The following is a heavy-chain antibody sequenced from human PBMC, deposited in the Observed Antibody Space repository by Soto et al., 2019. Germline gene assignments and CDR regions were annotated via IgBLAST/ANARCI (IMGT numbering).Heavy chain of an antibody. V-gene: IGHV3-73*01. Sequence: GGSLRLSCGASGFTFSGASMHWVRQAPGKGLEWVGRIGSKAAGYATAYAESVKGRFTISRDDSKNTTYLQMNSLKTEDTALYFCTRVCSGGTCYFDPWGQGTRVTVSS. CDR1: GFTFSGAS. CDR3: TRVCSGGTCYFDP. D-gene: IGHD2-15*01. CDR2: IGSKAAGYAT. J-gene: IGHJ5*02.